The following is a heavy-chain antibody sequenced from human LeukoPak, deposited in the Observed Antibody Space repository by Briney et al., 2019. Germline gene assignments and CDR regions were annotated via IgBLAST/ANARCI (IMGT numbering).Heavy chain of an antibody. V-gene: IGHV4-61*02. Sequence: PSQTLSLTCTVSGASIGSGGYFWSWIRQPAGKGVEWVGRIETSGSTNYNPSLKSRVTISVDTSKNQFSLKLRSVTAADTAVYYCARALCINGICEWFDPWGQGTLVTVSS. CDR2: IETSGST. D-gene: IGHD2-8*01. CDR3: ARALCINGICEWFDP. J-gene: IGHJ5*02. CDR1: GASIGSGGYF.